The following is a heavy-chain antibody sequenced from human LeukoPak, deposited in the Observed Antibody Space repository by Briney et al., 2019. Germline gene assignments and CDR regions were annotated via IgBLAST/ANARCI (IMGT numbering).Heavy chain of an antibody. V-gene: IGHV3-7*01. CDR1: GFTFSNYW. J-gene: IGHJ4*01. CDR2: IKQDGSEK. Sequence: GGSLRLSCAASGFTFSNYWMRWVRQAPGKGLEWVANIKQDGSEKYYVDSVKGRFSISRDNAKNSLYLQMNSLRAEDTAVYYCARDSRYGAYWGPGTLVTVSS. D-gene: IGHD4-17*01. CDR3: ARDSRYGAY.